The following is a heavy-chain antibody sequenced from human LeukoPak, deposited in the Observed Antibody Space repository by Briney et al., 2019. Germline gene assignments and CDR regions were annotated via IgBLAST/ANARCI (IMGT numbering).Heavy chain of an antibody. CDR2: ISSNGGST. Sequence: PGGSLRLSCAASGFTFSTYAMHWVRQAPGRGLEYVSAISSNGGSTYYANSVKGRFTISRDNSKNTLYLQMGSLRAEDMAVYYCARDYCSSTSCLLDYRGQGTLVTVSS. J-gene: IGHJ4*02. D-gene: IGHD2-2*01. CDR3: ARDYCSSTSCLLDY. CDR1: GFTFSTYA. V-gene: IGHV3-64*01.